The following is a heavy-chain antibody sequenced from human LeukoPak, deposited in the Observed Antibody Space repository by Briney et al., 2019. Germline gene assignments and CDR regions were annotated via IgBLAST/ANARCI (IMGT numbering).Heavy chain of an antibody. CDR1: GFTFSSYW. D-gene: IGHD3-22*01. CDR2: IKQDGSEK. J-gene: IGHJ4*02. Sequence: PGGSLRLSCAASGFTFSSYWMSWVRQAPGKGLEWVANIKQDGSEKYYVDSVKGRFTISRDNAKNSLYLQMNSLRAEDTAVYYCASRGDYYDSSGYQRFDYWGQGTLVTVSS. CDR3: ASRGDYYDSSGYQRFDY. V-gene: IGHV3-7*01.